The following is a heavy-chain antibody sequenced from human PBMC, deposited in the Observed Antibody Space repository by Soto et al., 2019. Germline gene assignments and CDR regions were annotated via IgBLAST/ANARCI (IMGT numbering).Heavy chain of an antibody. CDR1: GFTFSSYG. J-gene: IGHJ4*02. D-gene: IGHD4-17*01. CDR2: ISYDGSNK. CDR3: AKGGTLYGDYVGY. Sequence: GGSLRLSCAASGFTFSSYGMHWVRQAPGKGLEWVAVISYDGSNKYYADSVRGRFTISRDNSKNTLYLQMNSLRAEDTAVYYCAKGGTLYGDYVGYWGQGTLVTVSS. V-gene: IGHV3-30*18.